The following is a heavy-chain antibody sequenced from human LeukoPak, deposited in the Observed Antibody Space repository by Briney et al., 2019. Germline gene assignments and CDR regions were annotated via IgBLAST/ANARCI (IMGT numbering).Heavy chain of an antibody. D-gene: IGHD2-2*02. CDR2: ISAYNGNT. Sequence: ASVKVSCKASGYTFTSYGISWVRQAPGQGLEGMGWISAYNGNTNYAQKLQGRVTMTTDTSTSTAYMELRSLRSDDTAVYYCARKTRAAIQGNWFDPWGQGTLVTVSS. V-gene: IGHV1-18*01. CDR1: GYTFTSYG. CDR3: ARKTRAAIQGNWFDP. J-gene: IGHJ5*02.